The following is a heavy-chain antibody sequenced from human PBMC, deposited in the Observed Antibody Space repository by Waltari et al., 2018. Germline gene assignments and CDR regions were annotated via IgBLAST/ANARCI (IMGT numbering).Heavy chain of an antibody. CDR2: SSDGGDTT. CDR3: VKDWTGDSCSQGCMDV. J-gene: IGHJ6*02. V-gene: IGHV3-23*01. Sequence: EVQVLESGGGLVQPVGSLRLSCAASGFTFSTYAMTWVRQAPGKGLEWVSSSSDGGDTTYYSGSVKGRFTISRDNSMNTLFLQMNSLRAEDTALYYCVKDWTGDSCSQGCMDVWGQGTTVTVSS. CDR1: GFTFSTYA. D-gene: IGHD2-21*01.